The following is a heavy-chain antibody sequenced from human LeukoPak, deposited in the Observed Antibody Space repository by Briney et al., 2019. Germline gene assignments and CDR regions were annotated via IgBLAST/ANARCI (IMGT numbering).Heavy chain of an antibody. CDR3: AATGYSYNY. Sequence: SETLSLTCTVSGGSISSYYWSWIRQPPGKGLEWIGYIYYSGSTNYNPSLKSRVTISVDTSMNQFSLKLSSVTAADTAVYYCAATGYSYNYWGRGTLVTVSS. V-gene: IGHV4-59*08. CDR1: GGSISSYY. J-gene: IGHJ4*02. D-gene: IGHD4-11*01. CDR2: IYYSGST.